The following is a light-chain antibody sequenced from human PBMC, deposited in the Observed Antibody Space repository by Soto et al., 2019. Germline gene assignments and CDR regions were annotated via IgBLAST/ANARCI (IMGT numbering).Light chain of an antibody. CDR1: SSNIGAGYD. CDR2: GNS. CDR3: QSYDSSLSGLYV. V-gene: IGLV1-40*01. Sequence: QSVLTQPPSVSGAPVQRVTISCTGSSSNIGAGYDVHWYQQLPGTAPKLLIYGNSNRPSGVPDRFSGSKSGTPASLAITGLQAEDEADYYCQSYDSSLSGLYVFGTGTKVTVL. J-gene: IGLJ1*01.